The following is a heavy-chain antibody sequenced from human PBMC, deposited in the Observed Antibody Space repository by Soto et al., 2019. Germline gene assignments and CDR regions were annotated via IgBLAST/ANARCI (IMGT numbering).Heavy chain of an antibody. CDR2: ISSSGSTI. J-gene: IGHJ6*03. D-gene: IGHD4-4*01. CDR3: ARIWTDYIGYYYYYYYMDV. V-gene: IGHV3-11*01. CDR1: GFTFSDYY. Sequence: GGSLRLSCAASGFTFSDYYMSWIRQAPGKGLEWVSYISSSGSTIYYADSVKGRFTISRDNAKNSLYLQMNSLRAEDTAVYYCARIWTDYIGYYYYYYYMDVWGKGTTVTVSS.